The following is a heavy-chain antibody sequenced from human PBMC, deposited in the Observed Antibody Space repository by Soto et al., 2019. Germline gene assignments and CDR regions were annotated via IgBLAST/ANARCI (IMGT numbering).Heavy chain of an antibody. J-gene: IGHJ5*02. CDR1: GFTFSTYA. CDR3: ARQINWRDGGA. V-gene: IGHV3-48*02. CDR2: VNRGASSL. Sequence: PGGSLRLSWAASGFTFSTYAMTWVRQAPGKGLEWISSVNRGASSLYYAESVKGRFTMSRDDAKNSVYLQMNSLRDEDTAVYYCARQINWRDGGAWGQGTLVTVSS. D-gene: IGHD3-16*01.